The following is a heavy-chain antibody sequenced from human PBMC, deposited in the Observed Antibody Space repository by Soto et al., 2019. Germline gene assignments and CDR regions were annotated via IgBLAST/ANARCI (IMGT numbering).Heavy chain of an antibody. J-gene: IGHJ6*02. CDR2: IRSKAYGGTT. V-gene: IGHV3-49*03. CDR1: GFTFGDYA. Sequence: GGSLRLSCTASGFTFGDYAMSWFRQAPGKGLEWVGFIRSKAYGGTTEYAASVKGRFTISRDDSKSIAYLQMNSLKTEDTAVYYCTIGDCSSTSCPPDYYYGIDVWGQGTTVTVSS. CDR3: TIGDCSSTSCPPDYYYGIDV. D-gene: IGHD2-2*01.